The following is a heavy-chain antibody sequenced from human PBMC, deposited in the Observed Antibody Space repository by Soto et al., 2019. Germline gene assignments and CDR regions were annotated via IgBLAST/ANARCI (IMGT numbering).Heavy chain of an antibody. D-gene: IGHD6-19*01. J-gene: IGHJ4*02. CDR1: GGSISSSTW. CDR2: IYHSGST. Sequence: PSETLSLTCAISGGSISSSTWWSWVRQPPGKGLEWIGEIYHSGSTNYNPSLKSRVTISVDKSKNQFALKLNSVTAADTAVYYCARDREYSSGWLDYWGQGTLVTVS. CDR3: ARDREYSSGWLDY. V-gene: IGHV4-4*02.